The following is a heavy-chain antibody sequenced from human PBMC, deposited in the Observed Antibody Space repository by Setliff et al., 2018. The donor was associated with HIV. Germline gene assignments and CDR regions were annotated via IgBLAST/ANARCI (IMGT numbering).Heavy chain of an antibody. CDR1: GGSISSGGYY. J-gene: IGHJ4*02. V-gene: IGHV4-31*03. CDR3: ARASSGWYYVDY. D-gene: IGHD6-19*01. Sequence: SETLSLTCTVSGGSISSGGYYWSWIRQHPGKGLEWIGYIYYSGSTYYNPSLKSRVTISVDTSKNQFSLKLSPVTAADTAVYYCARASSGWYYVDYWGQGTLVTVSS. CDR2: IYYSGST.